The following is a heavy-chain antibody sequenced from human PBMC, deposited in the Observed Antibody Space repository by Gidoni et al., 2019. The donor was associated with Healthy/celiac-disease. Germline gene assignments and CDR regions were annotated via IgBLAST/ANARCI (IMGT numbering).Heavy chain of an antibody. V-gene: IGHV3-30-3*01. D-gene: IGHD6-13*01. CDR3: ARDRAAAGTDY. CDR1: GFTFSSYA. CDR2: ISYDGSNK. Sequence: GGGVVQPGRSLSLSCAASGFTFSSYAMHWVRQAPGKGLEWVAVISYDGSNKYYADSVKGRFTIARDNSKNTLYLQMNSLRAEDTAVYYCARDRAAAGTDYWGQGTLVTVSS. J-gene: IGHJ4*02.